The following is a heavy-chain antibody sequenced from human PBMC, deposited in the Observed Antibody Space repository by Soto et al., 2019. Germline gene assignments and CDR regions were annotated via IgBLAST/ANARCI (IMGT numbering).Heavy chain of an antibody. CDR3: ARSYNSGSYLDAFDI. D-gene: IGHD3-10*01. Sequence: GESLKISCEGSEYRFTNYWIGSVRQMPEKGLEWMGIIYPDDSDTRYSPSFQGQVTISADTSISTAYLQWSSLKASDTAIYFCARSYNSGSYLDAFDIWGQGTIVTVSS. V-gene: IGHV5-51*01. J-gene: IGHJ3*02. CDR2: IYPDDSDT. CDR1: EYRFTNYW.